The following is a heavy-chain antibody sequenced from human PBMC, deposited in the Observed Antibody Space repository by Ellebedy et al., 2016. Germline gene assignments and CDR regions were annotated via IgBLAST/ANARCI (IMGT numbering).Heavy chain of an antibody. CDR3: ARVRYSSSYYFDY. CDR1: GFTFTSSA. V-gene: IGHV1-58*01. Sequence: SVKVSXKASGFTFTSSAVQWVRQARGQRLEWIGWIVVGSGNTNYAQKFQERVTITRDMSTSTAYMELSSLRSEDTAVYYCARVRYSSSYYFDYWGQGTLVTVSS. J-gene: IGHJ4*02. D-gene: IGHD6-13*01. CDR2: IVVGSGNT.